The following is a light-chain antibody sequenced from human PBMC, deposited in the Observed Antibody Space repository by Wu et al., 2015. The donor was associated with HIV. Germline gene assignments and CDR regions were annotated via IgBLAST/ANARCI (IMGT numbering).Light chain of an antibody. J-gene: IGKJ1*01. V-gene: IGKV1-27*01. Sequence: DIQMTQSPSSLSASVRDRVTITCRASQGISKFLAWYQQKPGKALKLLIYAASTLQSGVPSRFSGSGSGTDFTLTISSLQPEDVATYYCQSYISAPWTFGQGTKVEIK. CDR1: QGISKF. CDR2: AAS. CDR3: QSYISAPWT.